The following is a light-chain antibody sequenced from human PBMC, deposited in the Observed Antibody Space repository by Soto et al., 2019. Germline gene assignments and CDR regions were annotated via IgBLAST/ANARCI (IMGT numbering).Light chain of an antibody. V-gene: IGLV2-23*01. CDR1: SSDVGDYNL. J-gene: IGLJ1*01. CDR3: CSYARTSTYV. CDR2: EDS. Sequence: QSALTQPASVSGSPGQSITISCTGTSSDVGDYNLVSWYQQRPGKAPKLMIYEDSKRPSGTSNRFSGSKSGNTASLTISGLQAEDEAHYYCCSYARTSTYVFGTGTKVTVL.